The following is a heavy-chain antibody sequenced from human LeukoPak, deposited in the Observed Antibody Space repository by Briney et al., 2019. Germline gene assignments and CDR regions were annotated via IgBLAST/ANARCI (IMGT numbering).Heavy chain of an antibody. V-gene: IGHV3-30-3*01. J-gene: IGHJ4*02. D-gene: IGHD3-22*01. Sequence: GGFLRLSCAASGFTFSSYAMPWVRQAPGKGLEWVAVISYDGSNKYYADSEKGRFTISRDNSKNTLYLQMNSLRAEDAAVYYCARDTSPNYYDSSGYYFSFDYWGQGTLVTVSS. CDR2: ISYDGSNK. CDR3: ARDTSPNYYDSSGYYFSFDY. CDR1: GFTFSSYA.